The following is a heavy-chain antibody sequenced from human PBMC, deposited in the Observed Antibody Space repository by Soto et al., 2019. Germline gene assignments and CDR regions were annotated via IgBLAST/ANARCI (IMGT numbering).Heavy chain of an antibody. CDR3: ARLYSTSSVERWFDP. Sequence: EVQLVESGGGLVQPGGSLRLSCAASGFTFSTYSMNWVRQAPGKGLEWLSYISSSSNIIHYADSVRGRFTISRDNAENSLNLQRNSLRDQDTAVYFCARLYSTSSVERWFDPWGQGTLVTVSS. V-gene: IGHV3-48*02. D-gene: IGHD2-8*01. CDR2: ISSSSNII. CDR1: GFTFSTYS. J-gene: IGHJ5*02.